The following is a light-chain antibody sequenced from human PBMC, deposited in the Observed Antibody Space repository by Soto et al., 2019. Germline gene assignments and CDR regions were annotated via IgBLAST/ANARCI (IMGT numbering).Light chain of an antibody. V-gene: IGKV2-30*01. CDR1: QSLVYSDGNTY. CDR2: KVS. J-gene: IGKJ4*01. CDR3: MQGTHWLLT. Sequence: DVVMTQSPLSLPVTLGQPASISCRSSQSLVYSDGNTYLNWFQQRPGQSPRRLIYKVSNRDSGVPDRFSGSGLGTDFTLKISRVEAEDVGVYYCMQGTHWLLTFGGGTKVEIK.